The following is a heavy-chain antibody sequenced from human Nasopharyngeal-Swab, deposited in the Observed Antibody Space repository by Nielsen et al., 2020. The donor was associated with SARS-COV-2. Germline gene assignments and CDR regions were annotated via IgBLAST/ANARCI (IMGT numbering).Heavy chain of an antibody. D-gene: IGHD3-22*01. V-gene: IGHV3-9*01. CDR1: GFTFDDYA. CDR3: AKGGSSGSAFDI. J-gene: IGHJ3*02. Sequence: GGSLRLSCAASGFTFDDYAMHWVRQAPGKGLEWVSGISWNSGSIGYADSVKGRFTIPRDNAKNSLYLQMNSLRAEDTALYYCAKGGSSGSAFDIWGQGTMVTVSS. CDR2: ISWNSGSI.